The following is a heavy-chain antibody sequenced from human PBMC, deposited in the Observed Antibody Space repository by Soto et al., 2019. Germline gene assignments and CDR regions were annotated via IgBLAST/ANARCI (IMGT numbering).Heavy chain of an antibody. J-gene: IGHJ4*02. CDR2: IYPDDSDT. V-gene: IGHV5-51*01. CDR3: ASSVLVTSTMNYFDL. CDR1: GYSFSNFW. Sequence: GESLKISCQASGYSFSNFWIAWVRQMPGEGLGWLGIIYPDDSDTRYSPSFLGQVTISADKSIKTTYLQWSSLKASDTAIYFCASSVLVTSTMNYFDLWGQGTLVTVSS. D-gene: IGHD2-8*02.